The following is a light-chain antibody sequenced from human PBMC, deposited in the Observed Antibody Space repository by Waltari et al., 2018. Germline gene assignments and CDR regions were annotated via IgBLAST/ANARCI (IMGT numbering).Light chain of an antibody. CDR3: QKYVNLPAT. Sequence: EAVLTKSPGTLSLSPGERATLSCRASESVSKYLAWYQQKPGQAPRLLIYHASIRATGIPDRFSGSGSGTDFSLTISRLEPEDSAVYYCQKYVNLPATFGRGTKVEIK. CDR2: HAS. V-gene: IGKV3-20*01. J-gene: IGKJ1*01. CDR1: ESVSKY.